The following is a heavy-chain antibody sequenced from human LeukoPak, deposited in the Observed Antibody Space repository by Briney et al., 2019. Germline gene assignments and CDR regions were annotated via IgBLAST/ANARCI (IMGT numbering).Heavy chain of an antibody. D-gene: IGHD2-15*01. CDR3: AREVVIAATYDY. V-gene: IGHV4-59*12. Sequence: SETLSLTCTVSGDSFSYFYWSWIRQPPGKGLEWIGYIYNSGSTNYNPSLKSRVTMSVDTSKNQFSLKLSSVTAADTAVYYCAREVVIAATYDYWGQGTLVTVSS. J-gene: IGHJ4*02. CDR1: GDSFSYFY. CDR2: IYNSGST.